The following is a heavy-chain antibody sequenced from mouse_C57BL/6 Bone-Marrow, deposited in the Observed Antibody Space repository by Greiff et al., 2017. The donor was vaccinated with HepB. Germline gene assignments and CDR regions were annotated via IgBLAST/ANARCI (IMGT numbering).Heavy chain of an antibody. CDR2: ISSGGSYT. D-gene: IGHD1-1*01. CDR3: ARPGGGIYYYGSIFDY. CDR1: GFTFSSYG. V-gene: IGHV5-6*01. J-gene: IGHJ2*01. Sequence: EVQRVESGGDLVKPGGSLKLSCAASGFTFSSYGMSWVRQTPDKRLEWVATISSGGSYTYYPDSVKGRFTISRDNAKNTLYLQMSSLKSEDTAMYYCARPGGGIYYYGSIFDYWGQGTTLTVSS.